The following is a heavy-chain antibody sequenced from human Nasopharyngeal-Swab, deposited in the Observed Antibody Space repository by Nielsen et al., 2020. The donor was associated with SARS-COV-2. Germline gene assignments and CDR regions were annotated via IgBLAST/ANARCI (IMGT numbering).Heavy chain of an antibody. CDR3: ARQPGHTYCGGDCYSSAFDI. V-gene: IGHV4-39*01. CDR2: IYYSGST. Sequence: GSLRLSCTVSGGSISSSSYYWGWIRQPPGKGLEWIGSIYYSGSTYYNPSLKSRVTISVDTSKNQFSLKLSSVTAADTAVYYCARQPGHTYCGGDCYSSAFDIWGQGTMVTVSS. D-gene: IGHD2-21*02. CDR1: GGSISSSSYY. J-gene: IGHJ3*02.